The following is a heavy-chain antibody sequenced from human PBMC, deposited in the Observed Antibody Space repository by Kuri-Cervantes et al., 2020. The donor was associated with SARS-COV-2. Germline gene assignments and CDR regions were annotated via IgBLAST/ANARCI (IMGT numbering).Heavy chain of an antibody. CDR1: GYTFTSYY. V-gene: IGHV1-46*01. Sequence: ASVKVSCKASGYTFTSYYMHWVRQAPGQGLEWMGIINPSGGSTSYAQKFQGRVTMTRDTSTSTVYMELSSLRSEDTAVYYCAREDIVVVTAYYDDAFDIWGQGTMVTVSS. CDR3: AREDIVVVTAYYDDAFDI. CDR2: INPSGGST. J-gene: IGHJ3*02. D-gene: IGHD2-2*01.